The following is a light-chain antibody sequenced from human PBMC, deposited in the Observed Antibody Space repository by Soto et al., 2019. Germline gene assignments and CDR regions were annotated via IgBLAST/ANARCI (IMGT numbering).Light chain of an antibody. J-gene: IGLJ2*01. CDR2: EVS. CDR1: SSDIGGYNY. Sequence: QSALTQPASVSGSPGQSITISCTGTSSDIGGYNYVSWYQQHPGKAPKLMIYEVSDRPSGVSTRFSGAKSGNTAFLTISGLQAEDEAYYYCSSYTTTTTQVVFGGGTKVTVL. V-gene: IGLV2-14*01. CDR3: SSYTTTTTQVV.